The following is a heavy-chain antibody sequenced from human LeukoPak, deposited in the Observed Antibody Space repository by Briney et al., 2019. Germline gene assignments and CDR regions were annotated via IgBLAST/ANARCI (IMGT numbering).Heavy chain of an antibody. D-gene: IGHD3-10*01. J-gene: IGHJ4*02. CDR2: ISGSGGST. CDR1: GFTFSSYA. Sequence: GGSLRLSCGASGFTFSSYAMSWVRQAPGKGLEWVSAISGSGGSTYYADSVKGRFTISRDNSKNTLYLQMNSLRAEDTAVYYCAKDEGWVPGNFDYWGQGTLVTVSS. CDR3: AKDEGWVPGNFDY. V-gene: IGHV3-23*01.